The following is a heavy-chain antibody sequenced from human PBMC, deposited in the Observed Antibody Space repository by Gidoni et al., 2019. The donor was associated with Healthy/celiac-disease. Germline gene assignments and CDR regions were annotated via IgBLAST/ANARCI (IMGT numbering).Heavy chain of an antibody. D-gene: IGHD3-22*01. Sequence: QVTLKESGPVLVKPTETLTLTCTVSGFSLSNARMGVSWIRQPPGKALEWLAHIFSNDEKSYSTSLKSRLTISKDTSKSQVVLTMTNMDPVDTATYYCARTYYYDSSGYYPRVDYWGQGTLVTVSS. CDR2: IFSNDEK. CDR1: GFSLSNARMG. V-gene: IGHV2-26*01. CDR3: ARTYYYDSSGYYPRVDY. J-gene: IGHJ4*02.